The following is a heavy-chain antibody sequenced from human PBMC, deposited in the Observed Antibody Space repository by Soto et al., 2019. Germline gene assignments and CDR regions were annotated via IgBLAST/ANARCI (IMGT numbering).Heavy chain of an antibody. CDR1: GYTFTDYF. V-gene: IGHV1-2*02. CDR2: INPYSGGA. J-gene: IGHJ4*02. Sequence: ASVKVSCKASGYTFTDYFIHWVRQAPGQGLEWIGWINPYSGGADLSQKFQGRVTMTRDTSANTVHMELNRLTSDDTAVYYCMRGGWGDSPIDYWGQGTQVTVSS. CDR3: MRGGWGDSPIDY. D-gene: IGHD1-26*01.